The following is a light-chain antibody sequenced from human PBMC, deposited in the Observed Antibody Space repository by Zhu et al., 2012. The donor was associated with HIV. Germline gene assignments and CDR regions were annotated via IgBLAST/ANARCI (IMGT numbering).Light chain of an antibody. CDR3: QQLNTYPLFT. J-gene: IGKJ3*01. Sequence: DVQLTQSPSFLSASVGDRVTITCRASEPIRRYLAWYQQKPGKAPKLLIYDASTLQSGVPSTFSGSGSGTEFTPTISSLQPEDFAIYYCQQLNTYPLFTFGPGTKVDI. CDR1: EPIRRY. CDR2: DAS. V-gene: IGKV1-9*01.